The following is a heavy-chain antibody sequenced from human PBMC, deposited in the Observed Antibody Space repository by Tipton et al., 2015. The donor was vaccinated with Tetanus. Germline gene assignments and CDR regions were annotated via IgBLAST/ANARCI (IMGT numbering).Heavy chain of an antibody. D-gene: IGHD3-22*01. CDR2: INPNSGGT. CDR3: ARDIGNYYDSSVLDY. Sequence: VQLVQSGAEVKKPGASVKVSCKASGYTFTGYYMHWVRQAPGQGLEWMGWINPNSGGTNYAQKFQGRVTMTRDTSISTAYMELSRLRSDDTAVYYCARDIGNYYDSSVLDYWGQGTLVTVSS. J-gene: IGHJ4*02. V-gene: IGHV1-2*02. CDR1: GYTFTGYY.